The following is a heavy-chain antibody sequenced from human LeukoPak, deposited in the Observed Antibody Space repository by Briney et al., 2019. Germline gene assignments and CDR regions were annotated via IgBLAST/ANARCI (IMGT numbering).Heavy chain of an antibody. D-gene: IGHD2-2*02. J-gene: IGHJ5*02. CDR1: GGSISSGGYS. V-gene: IGHV4-30-2*01. CDR2: IYHSGST. Sequence: PSETLSLTCAVSGGSISSGGYSWSWIRQPPGKGLEWIGYIYHSGSTYYNPSLKSRVTISVDTSKNQFSLKLSSVTAADTAVYYCARGRLKFLGYCSSTSCYIAFDPWGQGTLVTVSS. CDR3: ARGRLKFLGYCSSTSCYIAFDP.